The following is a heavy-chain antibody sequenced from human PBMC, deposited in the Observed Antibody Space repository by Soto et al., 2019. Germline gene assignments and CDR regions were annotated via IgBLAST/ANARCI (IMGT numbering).Heavy chain of an antibody. D-gene: IGHD1-20*01. Sequence: GGSLRLSCAASGFTFSSYGMHWVRQAPGKGLEWVAVISYDGSNKYYADSVKGRFTISRDNSKNTLYLQMNSLRAEDTAVYYCAKDRGDNWNDGIYYGMDVWGQGTTVTVSS. CDR3: AKDRGDNWNDGIYYGMDV. CDR2: ISYDGSNK. CDR1: GFTFSSYG. V-gene: IGHV3-30*18. J-gene: IGHJ6*02.